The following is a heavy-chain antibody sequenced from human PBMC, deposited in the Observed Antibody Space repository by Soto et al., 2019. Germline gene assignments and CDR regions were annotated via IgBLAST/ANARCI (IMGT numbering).Heavy chain of an antibody. D-gene: IGHD3-22*01. CDR2: IYHGGST. CDR1: GYSLSSGCY. CDR3: ARVGPWVPYYYDSSPYTFENWFDP. Sequence: XETRSLTCAVSGYSLSSGCYLGWLRQPPVKGLEWIGGIYHGGSTYYNPSLNSRVTLSIDMTNNHVSLILNSVTAADTAVYYCARVGPWVPYYYDSSPYTFENWFDPSGQGTLVTVSS. J-gene: IGHJ5*02. V-gene: IGHV4-38-2*01.